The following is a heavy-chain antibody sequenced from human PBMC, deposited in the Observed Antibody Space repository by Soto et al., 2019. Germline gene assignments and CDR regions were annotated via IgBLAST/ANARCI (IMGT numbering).Heavy chain of an antibody. D-gene: IGHD6-25*01. J-gene: IGHJ5*02. CDR3: VGGGYTSGWNNYCWT. CDR1: RYTFTTYA. V-gene: IGHV3-30-3*01. CDR2: MSSDGTNE. Sequence: GSLRLSSAASRYTFTTYAMNWVRQAPGEGLEWVALMSSDGTNEHYADSVRGRFTVSRDNSRNTLLLQMNSLRTDDTAVYYCVGGGYTSGWNNYCWTWGRGT.